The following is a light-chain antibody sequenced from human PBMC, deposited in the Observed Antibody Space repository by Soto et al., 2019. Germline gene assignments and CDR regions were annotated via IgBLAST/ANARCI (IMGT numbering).Light chain of an antibody. Sequence: QSVLTQPASVSGSPGQSITISCTGTSSDVGGYNSVSWYQQYPGKAPKLMIHDVSNRPSGVSNRFSGSKSGNTASLTISGLQAADEADYYCSSYTSSSSYVFGSGTKLTVL. J-gene: IGLJ1*01. CDR3: SSYTSSSSYV. V-gene: IGLV2-14*01. CDR1: SSDVGGYNS. CDR2: DVS.